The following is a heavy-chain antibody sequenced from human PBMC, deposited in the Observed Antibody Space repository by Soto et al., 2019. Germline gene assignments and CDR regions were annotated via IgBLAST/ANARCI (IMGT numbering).Heavy chain of an antibody. V-gene: IGHV4-39*01. CDR3: ASAFGVVINYFDY. D-gene: IGHD3-3*01. CDR1: GGSISSYY. Sequence: SETLSLTCTVSGGSISSYYWGWIRQPPGKGLEWIGSIYYSGSTYYNPSLKSRVTISVDTSKNQFSLKLSSVTAADTAVYYCASAFGVVINYFDYWGQGTLVTVSS. J-gene: IGHJ4*02. CDR2: IYYSGST.